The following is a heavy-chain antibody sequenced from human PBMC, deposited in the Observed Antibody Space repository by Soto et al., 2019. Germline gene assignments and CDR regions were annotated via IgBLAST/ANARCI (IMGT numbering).Heavy chain of an antibody. D-gene: IGHD1-26*01. CDR3: ARVAVGATSWFDP. J-gene: IGHJ5*02. V-gene: IGHV3-23*01. CDR2: ISGSGGSA. Sequence: EVQLLESGGGLVGPGGSLRLSCAASGFTFSNYAMNWVRQAPGKGLECVSVISGSGGSAYYADSVQGRFTISRDNSKNTLYMQMNSLRDEDTAIYYCARVAVGATSWFDPWGQGTLVTVSS. CDR1: GFTFSNYA.